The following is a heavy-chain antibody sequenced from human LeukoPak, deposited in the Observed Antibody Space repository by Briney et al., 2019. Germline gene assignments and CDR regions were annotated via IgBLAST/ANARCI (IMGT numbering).Heavy chain of an antibody. Sequence: PGRSLRLSCAASGFTFSSYGMHWVRQAPGKGLGWVAVISYDGRNKYYADSVKGRFTISRDTSKNTLYLQMNSLRAEDTAVYYCASEDGHNPNLGFDYWGQGTLVTVSS. CDR2: ISYDGRNK. D-gene: IGHD5-24*01. V-gene: IGHV3-30*03. J-gene: IGHJ4*02. CDR1: GFTFSSYG. CDR3: ASEDGHNPNLGFDY.